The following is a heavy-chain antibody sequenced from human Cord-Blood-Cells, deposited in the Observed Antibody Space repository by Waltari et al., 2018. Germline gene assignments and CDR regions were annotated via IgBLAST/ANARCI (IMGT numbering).Heavy chain of an antibody. Sequence: EVQLVQSGAEVKKPGESLKISCTGSGYSFTSYWIGWVRQMPGKGLEWMGIIYQSDSDTRYSPSFQGQVTISAEKSISTAYVQWSSRKASDTAMYYCARQTGGSYDYCDYWGQGTLVTVSS. CDR1: GYSFTSYW. J-gene: IGHJ4*02. D-gene: IGHD1-26*01. V-gene: IGHV5-51*01. CDR2: IYQSDSDT. CDR3: ARQTGGSYDYCDY.